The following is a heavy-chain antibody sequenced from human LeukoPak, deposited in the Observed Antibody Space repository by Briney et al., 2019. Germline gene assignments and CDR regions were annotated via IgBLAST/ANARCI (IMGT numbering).Heavy chain of an antibody. CDR3: ARRWNYGRNYYIDI. J-gene: IGHJ6*03. D-gene: IGHD1-7*01. V-gene: IGHV4-34*01. Sequence: SETLSLTCAVYGGSFSNYYWNWIRQPPGKGLEWLGEINDNGRANYNPSLMSRVTVSVDTSKNQFSLRLTSVTATDTAVYYCARRWNYGRNYYIDIWGKGATVSVSS. CDR2: INDNGRA. CDR1: GGSFSNYY.